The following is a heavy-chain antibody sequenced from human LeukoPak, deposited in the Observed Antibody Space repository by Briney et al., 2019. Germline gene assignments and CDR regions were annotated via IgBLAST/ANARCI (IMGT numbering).Heavy chain of an antibody. J-gene: IGHJ4*02. CDR2: IYHTGST. CDR3: ARALMRATAQPFDY. D-gene: IGHD2-21*02. CDR1: GGSISSGGYS. Sequence: SQTLSLTCAVSGGSISSGGYSWSWIRQPPGKGLEWIGDIYHTGSTNYNPSLKSRVTLSVDTSKNHFSLKLTSVPAADTAVYYCARALMRATAQPFDYWGQGTLVTVSS. V-gene: IGHV4-30-2*01.